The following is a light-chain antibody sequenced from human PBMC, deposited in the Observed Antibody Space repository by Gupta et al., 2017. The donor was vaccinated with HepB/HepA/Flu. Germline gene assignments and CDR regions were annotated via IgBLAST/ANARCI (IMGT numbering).Light chain of an antibody. V-gene: IGLV2-11*01. CDR2: DVS. CDR3: CSYAGSHYV. J-gene: IGLJ1*01. CDR1: SSDVGGYNY. Sequence: QSALTQPRSVSGSPGRSVTISCTGPSSDVGGYNYVSWYQQHPGKAPKLMIYDVSKRPSGVPDRFSCSKSGNTASLTISGLQAEDEADYYCCSYAGSHYVFGTGTKVTVL.